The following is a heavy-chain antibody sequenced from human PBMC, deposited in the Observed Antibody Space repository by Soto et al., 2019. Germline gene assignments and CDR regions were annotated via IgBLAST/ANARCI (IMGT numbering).Heavy chain of an antibody. J-gene: IGHJ4*02. Sequence: QVQLVQSGAEVKKPGASVKVSCKASGYTFTNDYMHWVRQAPGQGLEWMGIINPSTGTTSYAQKFQGRVTVPRDTSTSTVHMELSSLRSDDTAVYYCARASWDTVRGVKEFDYWGQGTLVTVSS. CDR3: ARASWDTVRGVKEFDY. V-gene: IGHV1-46*01. CDR1: GYTFTNDY. CDR2: INPSTGTT. D-gene: IGHD3-10*01.